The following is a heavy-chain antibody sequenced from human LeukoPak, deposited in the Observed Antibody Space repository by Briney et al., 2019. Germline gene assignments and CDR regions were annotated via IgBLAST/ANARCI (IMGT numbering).Heavy chain of an antibody. CDR1: GFTFSSYG. CDR2: XXXXGSNK. D-gene: IGHD2-15*01. J-gene: IGHJ6*02. V-gene: IGHV3-33*01. CDR3: ARDLENCSGGSCYYYYYGMDV. Sequence: GGSLRLSCAASGFTFSSYGMHWVRQAPGKGXXXXXXXXXXGSNKYYADSVKGRFTISRDNSKNTLYLQMNSLRAEDTAVYYCARDLENCSGGSCYYYYYGMDVWGQGTTVTVSS.